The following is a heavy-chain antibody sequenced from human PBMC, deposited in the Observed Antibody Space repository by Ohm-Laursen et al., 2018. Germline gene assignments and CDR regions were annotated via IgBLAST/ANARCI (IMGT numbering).Heavy chain of an antibody. CDR3: AHRSSSYYYAMDV. CDR1: GFSLSSRGMC. V-gene: IGHV2-70*12. Sequence: PTQTLTLTSTFSGFSLSSRGMCVSWIRQPPGKALEWLGRIDWNDDKYYNTSLKTRLTISKDTSKNQVVLTLTNMDPVDTATYYCAHRSSSYYYAMDVWGQGTTVTVSS. D-gene: IGHD3-16*01. J-gene: IGHJ6*02. CDR2: IDWNDDK.